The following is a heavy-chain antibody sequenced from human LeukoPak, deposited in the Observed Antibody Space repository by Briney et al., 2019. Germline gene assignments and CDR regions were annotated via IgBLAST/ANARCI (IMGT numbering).Heavy chain of an antibody. J-gene: IGHJ5*02. V-gene: IGHV1-18*01. CDR1: GYTFTNYG. CDR2: ISVYNGNT. D-gene: IGHD1-14*01. CDR3: ARAENP. Sequence: ASVKVSCKVSGYTFTNYGISWVRQAPGQGLEWMGWISVYNGNTNYAQKFQGRVTMTADTSTSTAYMELRSLRSDDTAVYYCARAENPWGQGTLVTVSS.